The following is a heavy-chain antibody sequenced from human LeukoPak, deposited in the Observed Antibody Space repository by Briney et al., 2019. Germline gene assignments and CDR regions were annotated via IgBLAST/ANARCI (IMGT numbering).Heavy chain of an antibody. D-gene: IGHD3-10*01. V-gene: IGHV1-69-2*01. CDR1: GYSFTDYY. J-gene: IGHJ4*02. Sequence: ASVKVSCKVSGYSFTDYYMHWVQQAPGKGLEWMGLVDPEDGETIYAEKFQGRVTITADTSTDTAYMELSSLRSENTAVYYCATEYGSGSYFDYWGQGTLVTVSS. CDR3: ATEYGSGSYFDY. CDR2: VDPEDGET.